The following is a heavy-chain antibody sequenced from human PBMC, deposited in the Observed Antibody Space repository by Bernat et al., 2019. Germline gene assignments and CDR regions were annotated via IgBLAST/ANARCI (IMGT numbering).Heavy chain of an antibody. Sequence: QVKLQESGPGLVKPSQTMSLTCTVSGGYVSSDGYYWSWIRQHPGKGLEWIGYIYNSGSSYYTPSLKSRVTISVDTSKNQFSQKLSSVTAADTAVYYCARVEVIAARFDNWGRGTLVTVSS. CDR3: ARVEVIAARFDN. D-gene: IGHD2-15*01. CDR1: GGYVSSDGYY. V-gene: IGHV4-31*03. J-gene: IGHJ4*02. CDR2: IYNSGSS.